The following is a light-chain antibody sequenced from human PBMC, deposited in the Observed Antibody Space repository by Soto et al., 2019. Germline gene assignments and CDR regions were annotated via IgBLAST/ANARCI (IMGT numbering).Light chain of an antibody. CDR1: RSVSTN. Sequence: VMTQSPATLSVSPGERAALCCRASRSVSTNLAWYQQKPGQPPRLLIYFASTRATAVPARFTAGGSGTEFTLTISSLQCDDLAVYYCQQYDKWPRTVGQGTKVDIK. V-gene: IGKV3-15*01. CDR3: QQYDKWPRT. J-gene: IGKJ1*01. CDR2: FAS.